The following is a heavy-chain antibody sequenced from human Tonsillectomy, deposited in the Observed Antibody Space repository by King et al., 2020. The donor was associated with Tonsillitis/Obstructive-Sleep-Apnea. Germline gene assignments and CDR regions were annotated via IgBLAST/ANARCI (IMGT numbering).Heavy chain of an antibody. CDR3: ARVGYDNWFDP. CDR2: IYYRGST. CDR1: GGSISSYY. J-gene: IGHJ5*02. Sequence: VQLQESGPGLVKPSETLSLTCTVSGGSISSYYWSWIRQPPGKGLECIGYIYYRGSTNHNPSLKSRGTISVDTSKNQFSLKLSSVTSADTAVYYWARVGYDNWFDPWGQGTLVTVSS. D-gene: IGHD1-1*01. V-gene: IGHV4-59*01.